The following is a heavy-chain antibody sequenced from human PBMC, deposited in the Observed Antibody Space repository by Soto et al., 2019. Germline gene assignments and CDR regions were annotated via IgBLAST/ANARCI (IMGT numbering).Heavy chain of an antibody. CDR3: ARREIQGPIDY. Sequence: TLSLTCAVSGYSISSSNWWGWIRQPPGKGLEWIGYIYYSGTTYYNPSLKSRVTMSVDTSKNQFSLKLTSVTAVDTAVYYCARREIQGPIDYWXQGTLVTVSS. J-gene: IGHJ4*02. CDR1: GYSISSSNW. D-gene: IGHD1-26*01. CDR2: IYYSGTT. V-gene: IGHV4-28*02.